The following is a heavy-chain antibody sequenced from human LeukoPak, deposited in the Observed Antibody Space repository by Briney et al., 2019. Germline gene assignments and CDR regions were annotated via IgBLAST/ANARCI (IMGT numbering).Heavy chain of an antibody. J-gene: IGHJ4*02. CDR2: ISINGGTT. D-gene: IGHD5-18*01. Sequence: GGSLRLSCAASGFTFSSYAMHWVRQAPGKGLEYVSAISINGGTTYYANSVKGRFTISRDNSKNTLYLQMGSLRADDTAVYYCARDRSGYTFDDWGQGTLVTVSS. CDR3: ARDRSGYTFDD. CDR1: GFTFSSYA. V-gene: IGHV3-64*01.